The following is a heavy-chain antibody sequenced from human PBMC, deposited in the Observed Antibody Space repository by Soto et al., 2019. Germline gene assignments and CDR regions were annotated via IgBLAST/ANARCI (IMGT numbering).Heavy chain of an antibody. CDR1: GFSFSSYG. V-gene: IGHV3-30*18. Sequence: QVQLVESGGGVVQPGRSLRLSCAASGFSFSSYGMHWVRQAPGKGLEWVAVISYDGSNEYYADSVKGRFTISRDNSKNTLYLQMNSLRAEDTAVYYCAKEARVRELNWFDPWGQGTLVTVSS. CDR2: ISYDGSNE. CDR3: AKEARVRELNWFDP. J-gene: IGHJ5*02. D-gene: IGHD3-10*01.